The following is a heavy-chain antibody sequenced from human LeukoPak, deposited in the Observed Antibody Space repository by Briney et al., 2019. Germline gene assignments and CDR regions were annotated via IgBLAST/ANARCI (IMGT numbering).Heavy chain of an antibody. CDR1: GYTFTGYY. Sequence: ASVKVSCKASGYTFTGYYMHWVRQAPGQGLEWMGWINPNSGGTNYAQKFQGRVTMTRDTSISTAYMELSRLRSDDTAVYYCARLSWAYDILTGYHYYFDYWGQGTLVTVSS. D-gene: IGHD3-9*01. J-gene: IGHJ4*02. CDR3: ARLSWAYDILTGYHYYFDY. CDR2: INPNSGGT. V-gene: IGHV1-2*02.